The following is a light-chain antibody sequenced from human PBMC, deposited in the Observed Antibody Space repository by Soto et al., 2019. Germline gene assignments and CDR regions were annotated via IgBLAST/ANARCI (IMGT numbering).Light chain of an antibody. Sequence: EIVLTQSPGTLSLSPGERATLSCRASQSVSSSSLAWYQQKRGQAPRLLIHGASSRATGIPDRFSGSGSGTDFTLTISSLEPEDFAVYYCQQYGGSPRTFGQGTKVDIK. CDR2: GAS. V-gene: IGKV3-20*01. CDR1: QSVSSSS. J-gene: IGKJ1*01. CDR3: QQYGGSPRT.